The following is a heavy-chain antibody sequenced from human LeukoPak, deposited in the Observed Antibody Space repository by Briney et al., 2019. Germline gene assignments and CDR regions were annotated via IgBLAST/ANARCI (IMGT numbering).Heavy chain of an antibody. J-gene: IGHJ4*02. CDR3: ARSELSLVDY. CDR1: GGSISSGGYY. Sequence: SETPSLTCTVSGGSISSGGYYWSWIRQHPGKGLEWIGYIYYSGSTYYNPSLKSRVTISVDTSKNQFSLKLSSVTAADTAVYYCARSELSLVDYWGQGTLVTVSS. CDR2: IYYSGST. V-gene: IGHV4-31*03. D-gene: IGHD3-16*02.